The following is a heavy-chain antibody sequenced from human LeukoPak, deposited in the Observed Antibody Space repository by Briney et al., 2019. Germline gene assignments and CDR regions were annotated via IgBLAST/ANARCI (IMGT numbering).Heavy chain of an antibody. J-gene: IGHJ4*02. CDR3: ARGPITMVRGVYYFDY. CDR1: GGSISSYY. CDR2: IYTSGST. D-gene: IGHD3-10*01. V-gene: IGHV4-4*07. Sequence: SETLSLTCTVSGGSISSYYWSWIRQSAGKGLEWIGRIYTSGSTNYNPSLKSRVTMSVDTSKNQFSLKLSSVTAADTAVYYCARGPITMVRGVYYFDYWGQGTLVTVSS.